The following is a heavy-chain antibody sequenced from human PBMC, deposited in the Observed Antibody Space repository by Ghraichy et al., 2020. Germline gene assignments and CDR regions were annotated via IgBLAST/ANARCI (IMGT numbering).Heavy chain of an antibody. CDR2: MYSSGST. D-gene: IGHD2-2*01. J-gene: IGHJ6*02. CDR3: ARLCSSTTCYARGHYGVDV. CDR1: GGSISGDSHAYY. V-gene: IGHV4-31*03. Sequence: SQTLSLTCTVSGGSISGDSHAYYWAWIRQSPGKGLEWVGYMYSSGSTNHNPSLQSRLTMSLDTSKNQFSLNLGSVTAADTGVYYCARLCSSTTCYARGHYGVDVWSQGTAVTVSS.